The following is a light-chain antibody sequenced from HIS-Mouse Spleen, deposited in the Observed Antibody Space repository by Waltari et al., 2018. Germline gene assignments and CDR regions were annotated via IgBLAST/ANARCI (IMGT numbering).Light chain of an antibody. Sequence: QSALTQPASVSGPPGQSITISCTGTSSDVGGYNYVSWYQQHPGKAPKLMIYDVSNRPSGVSNRFSGSKSGNTASLTISGLQAEDEADYYCSSYTSSSTWVFGGGTKLTVL. V-gene: IGLV2-14*03. CDR3: SSYTSSSTWV. CDR1: SSDVGGYNY. CDR2: DVS. J-gene: IGLJ3*02.